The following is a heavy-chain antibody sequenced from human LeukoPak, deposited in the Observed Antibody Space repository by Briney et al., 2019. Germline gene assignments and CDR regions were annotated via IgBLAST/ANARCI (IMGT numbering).Heavy chain of an antibody. D-gene: IGHD6-13*01. J-gene: IGHJ4*02. Sequence: GASVKVSCRASGYTFTSHGISWVRQAPEQGLEWMGWISGYNGDTKYAQKFQGRVTMTTETSTSTAYMELWSLRSEDTAVYYCARDGDSSSWYYWGQGTLVTVSS. CDR3: ARDGDSSSWYY. V-gene: IGHV1-18*01. CDR2: ISGYNGDT. CDR1: GYTFTSHG.